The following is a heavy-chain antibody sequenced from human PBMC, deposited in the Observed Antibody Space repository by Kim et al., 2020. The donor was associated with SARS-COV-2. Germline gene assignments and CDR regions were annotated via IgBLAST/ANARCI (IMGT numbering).Heavy chain of an antibody. V-gene: IGHV4-39*01. J-gene: IGHJ4*02. Sequence: SETLSLTCAVSGGSISSSSYYWGWIRQPPGKGLEWIGSIYYSGSTYYNSSLKSRVTISVDTSKNQFSLKLSSVTAADTAVYYCARHKATLLDYWGQGTLVTVSS. CDR2: IYYSGST. CDR3: ARHKATLLDY. D-gene: IGHD1-26*01. CDR1: GGSISSSSYY.